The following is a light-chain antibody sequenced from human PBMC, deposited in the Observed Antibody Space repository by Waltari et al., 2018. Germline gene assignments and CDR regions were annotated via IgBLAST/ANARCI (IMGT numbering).Light chain of an antibody. CDR2: DVT. V-gene: IGLV2-14*03. CDR1: TSDLGGYNH. CDR3: CSFTSSSTWV. J-gene: IGLJ3*02. Sequence: QSALTQPASVSGSPGQSITISCTGTTSDLGGYNHVPWYQQHPGKAPKLILYDVTSRPSGVSNRFSGSKSGNTASLTISGLQPEDEADYYCCSFTSSSTWVFGGGTKLTVL.